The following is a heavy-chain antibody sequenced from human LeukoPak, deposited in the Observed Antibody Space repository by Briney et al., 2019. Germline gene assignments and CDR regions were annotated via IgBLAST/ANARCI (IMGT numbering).Heavy chain of an antibody. D-gene: IGHD1-1*01. V-gene: IGHV3-23*01. Sequence: GGSLRLSCAASGFTFSTYAMNWVRQAPGKRLEWVSSITGSGRDTYYAGSVRGRITISRDNSRNTLCLQMNSLRAEDTAVYYCAKQGTPLYYYFDYWGQGTLVTVSS. CDR2: ITGSGRDT. CDR3: AKQGTPLYYYFDY. CDR1: GFTFSTYA. J-gene: IGHJ4*02.